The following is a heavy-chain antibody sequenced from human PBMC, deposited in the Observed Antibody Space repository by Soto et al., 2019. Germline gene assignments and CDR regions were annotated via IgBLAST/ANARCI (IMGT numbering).Heavy chain of an antibody. CDR2: IYSDGRT. V-gene: IGHV3-53*01. CDR1: ELTVSSNY. CDR3: ARAYGAGSYFSDY. D-gene: IGHD3-10*01. J-gene: IGHJ4*02. Sequence: GGGLIQPGGSLRLSCTASELTVSSNYMIWVRQAPGKGLEWVSLIYSDGRTLYADSVKGRFTLSRDDWKNTVYLQMNSLRADDTGVYYCARAYGAGSYFSDYWGQGTLVTVSS.